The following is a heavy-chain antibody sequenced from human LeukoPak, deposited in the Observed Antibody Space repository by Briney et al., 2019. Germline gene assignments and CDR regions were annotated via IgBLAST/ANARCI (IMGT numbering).Heavy chain of an antibody. CDR1: GGSISSGSYY. CDR3: AREGDDYGDY. CDR2: IYYSGST. V-gene: IGHV4-39*02. D-gene: IGHD1-26*01. J-gene: IGHJ4*02. Sequence: SETLSLTCTVSGGSISSGSYYWGWLRQPPGKGLEWIGSIYYSGSTYYNPSLKSRVTISVDTSKNQFSLKLSSVTAADTAVYYCAREGDDYGDYWGQGTLVTVSS.